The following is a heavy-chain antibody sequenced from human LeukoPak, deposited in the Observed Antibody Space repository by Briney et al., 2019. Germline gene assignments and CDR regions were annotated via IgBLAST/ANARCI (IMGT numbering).Heavy chain of an antibody. CDR1: GFTFSSYA. Sequence: GGSLRLSCAASGFTFSSYAMSWVRQAPGKGLEWVSAISGSGGSTYYADSVKGRFTISRDNSKNTLYLQMNNLRAEDTAVYYCAKFPGYYGSGSYRRAFDYWGQGTLVTVSS. D-gene: IGHD3-10*01. J-gene: IGHJ4*02. V-gene: IGHV3-23*01. CDR3: AKFPGYYGSGSYRRAFDY. CDR2: ISGSGGST.